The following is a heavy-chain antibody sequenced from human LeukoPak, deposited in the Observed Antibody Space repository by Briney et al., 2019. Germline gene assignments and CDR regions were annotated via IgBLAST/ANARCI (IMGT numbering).Heavy chain of an antibody. J-gene: IGHJ3*02. D-gene: IGHD6-19*01. CDR2: IYYSGST. Sequence: PSETLSLTCAVYGGSFRSYYWSWIRQPPGKGLEWIGYIYYSGSTNYNPSLKSRVTISVDTSKNQFSLKLSSVTAADTAVYYCARRVAVAGTETFDIWGQGTMVTVSS. CDR1: GGSFRSYY. CDR3: ARRVAVAGTETFDI. V-gene: IGHV4-59*08.